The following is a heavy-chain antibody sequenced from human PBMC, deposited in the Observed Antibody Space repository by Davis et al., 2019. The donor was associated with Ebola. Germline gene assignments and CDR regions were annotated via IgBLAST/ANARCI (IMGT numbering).Heavy chain of an antibody. V-gene: IGHV3-15*01. Sequence: PGGSLRLSCVASGFTFNNAYMGWVRQTPGKGLESVGRIKPKTDGGTTDYAAPAKGRFTISRDDSKRTLYLQMNSLKTEDTAVYYCTTDRGITIRPLFDFWGQGTLVTVSS. D-gene: IGHD1-14*01. CDR2: IKPKTDGGTT. J-gene: IGHJ4*02. CDR3: TTDRGITIRPLFDF. CDR1: GFTFNNAY.